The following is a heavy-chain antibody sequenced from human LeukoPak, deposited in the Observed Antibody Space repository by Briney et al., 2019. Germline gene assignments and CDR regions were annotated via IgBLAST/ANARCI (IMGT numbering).Heavy chain of an antibody. CDR3: AKDAGYDYVWGSYRSPFDY. CDR1: GFTFSSYA. D-gene: IGHD3-16*02. CDR2: ISGGGVTT. J-gene: IGHJ4*02. V-gene: IGHV3-23*01. Sequence: GGSLRLSCAASGFTFSSYAMNWVRQVPGKGLDWVSSISGGGVTTSYADSVKGRFTISRDNSKNTLYLQMNSLRAEDTAVYYCAKDAGYDYVWGSYRSPFDYWGQGTLVTVSS.